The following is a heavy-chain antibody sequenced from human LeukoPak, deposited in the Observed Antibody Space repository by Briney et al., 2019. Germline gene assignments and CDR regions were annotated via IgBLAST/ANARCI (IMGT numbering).Heavy chain of an antibody. D-gene: IGHD6-13*01. V-gene: IGHV3-53*01. Sequence: GGSLRLSCAASGFTVSSNYMSWVRQAPGEGLECVSVIYSGGSTRYGDSVKGRFTISRDNSKNTLYLQMNSLRVEDTAVYYCARGYSSSWGYMDVWGKGTTVTVSS. J-gene: IGHJ6*03. CDR1: GFTVSSNY. CDR2: IYSGGST. CDR3: ARGYSSSWGYMDV.